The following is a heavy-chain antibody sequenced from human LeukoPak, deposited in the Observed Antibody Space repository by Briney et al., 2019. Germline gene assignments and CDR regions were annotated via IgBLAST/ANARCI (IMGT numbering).Heavy chain of an antibody. V-gene: IGHV4-59*11. J-gene: IGHJ4*02. D-gene: IGHD4-23*01. CDR3: AREPYGGNAY. CDR2: IYYSGST. CDR1: GGSISSHY. Sequence: PSETLSLTCTVSGGSISSHYWSWIRQPPGKGLEWIGYIYYSGSTNYNPPLKSRVTISVDTSKNQFSLKLSSVTAADTAVYYCAREPYGGNAYWGQGTLVTVSS.